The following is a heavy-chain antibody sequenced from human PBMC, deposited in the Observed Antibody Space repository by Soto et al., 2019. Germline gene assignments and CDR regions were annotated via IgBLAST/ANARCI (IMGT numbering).Heavy chain of an antibody. J-gene: IGHJ3*02. CDR1: GGSISSSSYY. CDR2: IYYSGST. Sequence: QLQLQESGPGLVKPSETLSLTCTVSGGSISSSSYYWGWIRQPPGKGLEWIGSIYYSGSTYYNPSLKSRVTISVDTSKNRFSLKLSSVTAADTAVYYCVCDWGGVGFNSDAFDIWGQGTMVTVSS. V-gene: IGHV4-39*01. D-gene: IGHD3-16*01. CDR3: VCDWGGVGFNSDAFDI.